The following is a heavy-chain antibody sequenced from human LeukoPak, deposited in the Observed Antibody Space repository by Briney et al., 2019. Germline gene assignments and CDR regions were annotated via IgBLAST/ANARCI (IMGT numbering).Heavy chain of an antibody. V-gene: IGHV3-64*01. J-gene: IGHJ4*02. Sequence: GGSLRLSCAASGFTFSSYAMHWVRQAPGKGLEYVSAISSNGDSTYYANSVKGRFTISRDNSKNTLYLQMGSLRAEDMAVYYCTRVAYWNDDYFDYWGQGTLVTVSS. D-gene: IGHD1-1*01. CDR1: GFTFSSYA. CDR2: ISSNGDST. CDR3: TRVAYWNDDYFDY.